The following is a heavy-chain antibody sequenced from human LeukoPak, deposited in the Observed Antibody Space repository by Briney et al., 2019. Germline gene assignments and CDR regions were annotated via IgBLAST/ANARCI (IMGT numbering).Heavy chain of an antibody. D-gene: IGHD1-1*01. Sequence: PGGSLRLSCAASRFTFDDYATHWVRQAPGKGLEWVSGISWNSGSIGYADSVKGRFTISRDNAKNSLYLQMNSLRVEDTALYYCAKDLEKTRGYYFDYWGQGILVTVSS. J-gene: IGHJ4*02. CDR2: ISWNSGSI. CDR1: RFTFDDYA. CDR3: AKDLEKTRGYYFDY. V-gene: IGHV3-9*01.